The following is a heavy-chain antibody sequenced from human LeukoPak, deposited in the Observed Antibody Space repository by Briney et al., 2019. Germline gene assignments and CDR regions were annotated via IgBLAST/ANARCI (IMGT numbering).Heavy chain of an antibody. J-gene: IGHJ4*02. V-gene: IGHV3-53*01. Sequence: GGSLRLSCAASGFTVSSNYMSWVRQAPGKGLEWVSVIYNSGGTYYADSVKGRFTISRDNSKNTPYLQMNSLRAEDTAVYYCARDVRYCSGGSCSSWGPGTLVTVSS. CDR1: GFTVSSNY. CDR3: ARDVRYCSGGSCSS. CDR2: IYNSGGT. D-gene: IGHD2-15*01.